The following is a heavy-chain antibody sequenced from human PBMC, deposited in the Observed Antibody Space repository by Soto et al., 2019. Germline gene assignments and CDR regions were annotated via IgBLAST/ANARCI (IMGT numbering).Heavy chain of an antibody. V-gene: IGHV1-69*01. CDR1: GGTFSSYA. Sequence: QVQLVQSGAEVKKPGSSVKVSCKASGGTFSSYAISWVRQAPGQGLEWMGGIIPIFGTANYAQKFQGRVTITADESTSTAYIELSSLRSEDKAVYYCAREGLYYYDSSGSIPDDYWGQGTLVTVSS. D-gene: IGHD3-22*01. CDR3: AREGLYYYDSSGSIPDDY. J-gene: IGHJ4*02. CDR2: IIPIFGTA.